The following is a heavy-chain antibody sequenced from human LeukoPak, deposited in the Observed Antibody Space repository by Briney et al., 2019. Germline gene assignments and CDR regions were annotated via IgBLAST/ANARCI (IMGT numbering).Heavy chain of an antibody. Sequence: GASVKVSCKASGYTFTGYYMHWVRQAPGQGLEWMGWINPNSGGTNYAQKFQGWVTMTRDTSISTAYMELSRLRSDDTAVYYCARDRKAYDSSGYSLWGQGTLVTVSS. CDR3: ARDRKAYDSSGYSL. D-gene: IGHD3-22*01. J-gene: IGHJ4*02. V-gene: IGHV1-2*04. CDR1: GYTFTGYY. CDR2: INPNSGGT.